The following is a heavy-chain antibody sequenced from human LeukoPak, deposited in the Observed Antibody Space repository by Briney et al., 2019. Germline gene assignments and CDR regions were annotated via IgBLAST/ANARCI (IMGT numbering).Heavy chain of an antibody. CDR3: AKENGYNYDYFDF. Sequence: HTGGSLRLSCAVSGFTFSNSAMSWVRQAPGKGLEWVSTISGSGYSTYYADSVKGRFTISRDSSKSTLYLQMNSLRAEDTAVYYCAKENGYNYDYFDFWGQGTLATVSS. J-gene: IGHJ4*02. D-gene: IGHD5-12*01. V-gene: IGHV3-23*01. CDR2: ISGSGYST. CDR1: GFTFSNSA.